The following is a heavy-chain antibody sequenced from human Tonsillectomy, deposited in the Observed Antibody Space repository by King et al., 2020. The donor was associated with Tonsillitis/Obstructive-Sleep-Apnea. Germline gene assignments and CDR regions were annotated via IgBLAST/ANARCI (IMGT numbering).Heavy chain of an antibody. CDR2: IYYSGST. V-gene: IGHV4-31*03. Sequence: VQLQESGPGLVKPSQTLSLTCTVSGGSISSVGYYCSWIRQHPGKGLEWSGYIYYSGSTYSNPSLKSRVTISVATSKNQFSLKLSSVTAADTAVYYCARDYYDSSDARFFDYWGQGTLVTVSS. CDR3: ARDYYDSSDARFFDY. J-gene: IGHJ4*02. CDR1: GGSISSVGYY. D-gene: IGHD3-22*01.